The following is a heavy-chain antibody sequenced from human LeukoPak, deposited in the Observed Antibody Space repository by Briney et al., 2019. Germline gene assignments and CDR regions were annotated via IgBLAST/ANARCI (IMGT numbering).Heavy chain of an antibody. CDR3: AKDSRVVTDTPGDY. CDR1: GFTFSSYV. V-gene: IGHV3-23*01. Sequence: PGGSLRLSCAASGFTFSSYVMTWVRQPPGKGLEWVSSLSGGGVAYYADSVKGRFTISRDNSKNTLFLQMNSLRAEDTAVYYCAKDSRVVTDTPGDYWGQGTLVTVSS. D-gene: IGHD4-23*01. CDR2: LSGGGVA. J-gene: IGHJ4*02.